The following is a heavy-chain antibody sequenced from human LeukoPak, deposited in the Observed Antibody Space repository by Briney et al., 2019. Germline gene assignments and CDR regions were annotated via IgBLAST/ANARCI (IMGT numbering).Heavy chain of an antibody. CDR2: INPNSGGT. CDR3: ARDFSGYSYGYFDY. Sequence: ASVKVSCKASGYTFTGYYMHWVRQAPGQGLEWMGWINPNSGGTNYAQNFQGRVTMTRDTSISTAYMELSRLRSDDTAVYYCARDFSGYSYGYFDYWGQGTLVTVSS. CDR1: GYTFTGYY. J-gene: IGHJ4*02. D-gene: IGHD5-18*01. V-gene: IGHV1-2*02.